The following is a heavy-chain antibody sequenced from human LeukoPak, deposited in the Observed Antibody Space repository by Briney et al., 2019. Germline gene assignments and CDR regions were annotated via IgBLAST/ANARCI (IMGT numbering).Heavy chain of an antibody. J-gene: IGHJ6*03. Sequence: SETLSLTCAVSGYSISSGYYLGWIRQPPGKGLEWIGSIHHSGSTYYNPSLKSRVTISVDTSKNQFSLKLSSVTAADTAVYYCARDRGAAAGQYYYYMDVWGKGTTVTVSS. CDR2: IHHSGST. CDR1: GYSISSGYY. V-gene: IGHV4-38-2*02. CDR3: ARDRGAAAGQYYYYMDV. D-gene: IGHD6-13*01.